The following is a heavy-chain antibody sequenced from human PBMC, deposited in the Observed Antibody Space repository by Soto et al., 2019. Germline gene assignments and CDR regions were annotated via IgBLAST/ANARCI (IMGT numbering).Heavy chain of an antibody. Sequence: GGSLRLSCAASGFTFSSYAIHWVRQAPGKGLEWVTVTSYDGSNKYYADSVRGRFTISRDNSKNTLYLQMNSLRAEDTAVYYCARDRSIAAADPFDYWGQGTLVTVSS. CDR2: TSYDGSNK. V-gene: IGHV3-30*04. J-gene: IGHJ4*02. D-gene: IGHD6-13*01. CDR3: ARDRSIAAADPFDY. CDR1: GFTFSSYA.